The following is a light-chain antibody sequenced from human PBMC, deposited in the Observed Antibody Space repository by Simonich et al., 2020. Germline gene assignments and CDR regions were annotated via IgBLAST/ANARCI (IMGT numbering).Light chain of an antibody. CDR2: YKSAADK. J-gene: IGLJ3*02. V-gene: IGLV5-45*01. Sequence: QAVLTQPASLSASPGASASLTCTLRSGINVVTYRIYWYQQKPWSPPQYLLRYKSAADKQPGSGVPSRFSGSQDASANAGILLISGLQSEDEADYYCMIWHSSAWVFGGGTKLTVL. CDR1: SGINVVTYR. CDR3: MIWHSSAWV.